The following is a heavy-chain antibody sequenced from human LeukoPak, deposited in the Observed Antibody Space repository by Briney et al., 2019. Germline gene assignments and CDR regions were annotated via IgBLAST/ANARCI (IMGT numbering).Heavy chain of an antibody. CDR3: AKDWGSSSWYVYYYMDV. CDR1: GFTFSSYE. V-gene: IGHV3-48*03. J-gene: IGHJ6*03. D-gene: IGHD6-13*01. Sequence: GGSLRLSCAASGFTFSSYEMNWVRQAPGKGLEWGSYISSSGSTIYYADSVKGRFTISRDNSKNTLYLQMNSLRAEDTAVYYCAKDWGSSSWYVYYYMDVWGKGTTVTISS. CDR2: ISSSGSTI.